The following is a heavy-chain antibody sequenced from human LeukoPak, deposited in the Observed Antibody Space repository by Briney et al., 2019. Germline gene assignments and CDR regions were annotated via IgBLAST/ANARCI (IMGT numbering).Heavy chain of an antibody. CDR1: GFTFDDYA. CDR2: ISWNSGSI. D-gene: IGHD3-9*01. Sequence: GGSLRLSCAASGFTFDDYAMHWVRQAPGRGLGWVSGISWNSGSIGYADSVKGRFTISRDNAKSSLYLQMNSLRAEDTALYYCAKDVNFDWLFGWFDPWGQGTLVTVSS. J-gene: IGHJ5*02. CDR3: AKDVNFDWLFGWFDP. V-gene: IGHV3-9*01.